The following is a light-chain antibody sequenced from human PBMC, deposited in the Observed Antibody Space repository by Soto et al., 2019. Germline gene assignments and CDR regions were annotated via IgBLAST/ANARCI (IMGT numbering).Light chain of an antibody. CDR1: SSDVSGYNY. Sequence: QSALTQPASVSGSPGQSITISCTGASSDVSGYNYVSWYQQLPAKAPKLMIYDASYRPSWVSNRFSGSKSGNTATLIISGLQAEDEADYYCSAYASSSPFVYGTGSKLTVL. CDR3: SAYASSSPFV. V-gene: IGLV2-14*01. J-gene: IGLJ1*01. CDR2: DAS.